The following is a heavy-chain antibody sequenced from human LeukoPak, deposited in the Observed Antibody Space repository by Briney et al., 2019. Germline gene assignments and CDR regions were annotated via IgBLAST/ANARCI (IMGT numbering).Heavy chain of an antibody. J-gene: IGHJ3*02. D-gene: IGHD3-3*01. Sequence: SETLSLTCAVYGGSFSGYYWSWIRQPPGKGLEWIGEINHSGSTNYNPSLKSRVTLSVDTSKNQFSLKLSSVTAADTAVYYCAREAYYDFWSGYPDAFGIWGQGTMVTVSS. CDR1: GGSFSGYY. CDR2: INHSGST. V-gene: IGHV4-34*01. CDR3: AREAYYDFWSGYPDAFGI.